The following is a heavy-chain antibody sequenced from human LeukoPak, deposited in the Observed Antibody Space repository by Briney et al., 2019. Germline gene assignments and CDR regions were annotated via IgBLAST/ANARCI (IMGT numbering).Heavy chain of an antibody. CDR1: GFSFSTYA. V-gene: IGHV3-23*01. CDR2: ISDSGGST. CDR3: VRDISGYYFDY. J-gene: IGHJ4*02. Sequence: QPGGSLRLSCAASGFSFSTYAMSWVRQAPGKGLEWVSVISDSGGSTSCADSVKGRFTISRDNAKNSLYLQMNSLRAEDTALYYCVRDISGYYFDYWGQGTLVTVSS. D-gene: IGHD3-22*01.